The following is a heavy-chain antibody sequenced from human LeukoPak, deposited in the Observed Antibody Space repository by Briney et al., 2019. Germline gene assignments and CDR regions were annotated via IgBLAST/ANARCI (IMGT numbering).Heavy chain of an antibody. D-gene: IGHD4-17*01. CDR3: ARDLPYGDGFGY. Sequence: GGSLRLSCAASGFTFSSYGMHWVRQAPGKGLEWVAVIWDDGGNKYYADSVKGRFTISRDNSKNTLYLQMNSLRAEDTAVYYCARDLPYGDGFGYWGQGTLVTVSS. CDR1: GFTFSSYG. V-gene: IGHV3-33*08. J-gene: IGHJ4*02. CDR2: IWDDGGNK.